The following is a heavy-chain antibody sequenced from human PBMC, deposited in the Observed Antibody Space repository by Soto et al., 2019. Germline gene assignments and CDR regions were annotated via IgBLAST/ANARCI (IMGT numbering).Heavy chain of an antibody. CDR1: GGSFSGYY. CDR3: ARSSPYSNPQLYYYYYMDV. V-gene: IGHV4-34*01. J-gene: IGHJ6*03. CDR2: INHSGST. D-gene: IGHD4-4*01. Sequence: QVQLQQWGAGLLKPSETLSLTCAVYGGSFSGYYWSWIRQPPGKGLEWMGEINHSGSTNYNPSLKSRVTISVDTSKNQFSLKLSSVTAADTAVYSCARSSPYSNPQLYYYYYMDVWGKGTTVTVSS.